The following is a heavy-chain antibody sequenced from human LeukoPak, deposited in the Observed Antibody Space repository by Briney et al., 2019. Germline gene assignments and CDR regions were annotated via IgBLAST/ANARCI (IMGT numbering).Heavy chain of an antibody. CDR2: IWYDGSNK. Sequence: GGSLRLSCAASGFTFSSYGMHWVRQAPGKGLEWVAVIWYDGSNKYYADSVKGRFTISRDNSKNTLYLQMNSLRDEDTAIYYCARTPGDILTGYYKGFDPWGRGTLVTVSS. D-gene: IGHD3-9*01. CDR1: GFTFSSYG. J-gene: IGHJ5*02. CDR3: ARTPGDILTGYYKGFDP. V-gene: IGHV3-33*01.